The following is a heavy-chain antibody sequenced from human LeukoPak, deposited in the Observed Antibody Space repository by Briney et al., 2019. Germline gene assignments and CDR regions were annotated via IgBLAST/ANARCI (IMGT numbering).Heavy chain of an antibody. CDR2: ISGSGDST. CDR1: GFTFSNYA. J-gene: IGHJ6*02. Sequence: PGGSLRLSCTASGFTFSNYAMTWVRQAPGKGLEWVSAISGSGDSTYYADSVKGRFTISRDNSKNTLDLQMNSLRAEDTAVYYCAQGRIAVYGMDVWGQGTTVTVSS. V-gene: IGHV3-23*01. D-gene: IGHD6-19*01. CDR3: AQGRIAVYGMDV.